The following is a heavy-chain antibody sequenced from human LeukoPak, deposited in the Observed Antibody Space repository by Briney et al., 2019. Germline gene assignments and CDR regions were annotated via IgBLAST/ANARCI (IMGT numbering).Heavy chain of an antibody. D-gene: IGHD3-3*01. CDR1: GFTFSDYY. V-gene: IGHV4-34*01. CDR2: INHSGST. CDR3: ARVRDTIFGVPRYFQH. J-gene: IGHJ1*01. Sequence: PGGSLRLSCAASGFTFSDYYMSWIRQAPGKGLEWIGEINHSGSTNYNPSLKSRVTISVDTSKNQFSLKLSSVTAADTAVYYCARVRDTIFGVPRYFQHWGQGTLVTVSS.